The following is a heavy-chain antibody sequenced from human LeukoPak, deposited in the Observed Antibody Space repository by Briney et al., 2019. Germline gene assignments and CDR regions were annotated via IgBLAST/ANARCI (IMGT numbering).Heavy chain of an antibody. Sequence: SETLSLTCAVYGGSFSGYYWSWIRQPPGKGLEWIGEINHSGSTNYNPSLKSRVTISVDTSKNQFSLKLSSVTAADTAVYYCARDCLSSNSYCGGEIVQPWGQGTLVTVSS. V-gene: IGHV4-34*01. CDR1: GGSFSGYY. J-gene: IGHJ5*02. CDR3: ARDCLSSNSYCGGEIVQP. D-gene: IGHD2-21*01. CDR2: INHSGST.